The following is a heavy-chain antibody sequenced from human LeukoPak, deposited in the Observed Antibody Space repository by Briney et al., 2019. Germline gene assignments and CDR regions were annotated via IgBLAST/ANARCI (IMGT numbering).Heavy chain of an antibody. D-gene: IGHD5-18*01. V-gene: IGHV4-59*01. J-gene: IGHJ5*02. CDR3: ARGYTYGDNWFDP. CDR1: GGSISSYF. CDR2: IYYSGSP. Sequence: SETLSLTCSVSGGSISSYFWTWIRQPPGKGLEWIGFIYYSGSPNYNPFLKSRVTISLDTSKNQFSLKLSSVTTADTAMYYCARGYTYGDNWFDPWGQGTLVTVSS.